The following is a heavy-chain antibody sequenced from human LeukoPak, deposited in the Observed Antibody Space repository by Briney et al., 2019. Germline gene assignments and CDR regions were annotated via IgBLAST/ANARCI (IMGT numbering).Heavy chain of an antibody. CDR3: AREGTAGTNLNWFDP. V-gene: IGHV4-4*07. CDR1: GGSISSYY. Sequence: SETLSLTCNVSGGSISSYYWSWIRQPAGKGLEWIGHIFSRGNTNYNPSLKSRVTMSVDTSKNQFSLKLSSVTAVDTAVYYCAREGTAGTNLNWFDPWGQGTLVTVSS. J-gene: IGHJ5*02. D-gene: IGHD1-1*01. CDR2: IFSRGNT.